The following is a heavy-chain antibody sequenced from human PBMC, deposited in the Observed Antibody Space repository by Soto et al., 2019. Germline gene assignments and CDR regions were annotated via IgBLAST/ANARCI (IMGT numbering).Heavy chain of an antibody. CDR3: AGEGVTTSMSLPWMGYHYYGLDV. CDR2: IMPMFGVT. D-gene: IGHD1-26*01. V-gene: IGHV1-69*12. Sequence: QVQLVQSGAEVKKPGSSVKVSCRASGGTFSSHTISWVRQAPGQGLECMGGIMPMFGVTNYARKFQGRLTMTANESTTTAYMEVSSLTSEDTAVYYCAGEGVTTSMSLPWMGYHYYGLDVWGQGTTVIVSS. J-gene: IGHJ6*02. CDR1: GGTFSSHT.